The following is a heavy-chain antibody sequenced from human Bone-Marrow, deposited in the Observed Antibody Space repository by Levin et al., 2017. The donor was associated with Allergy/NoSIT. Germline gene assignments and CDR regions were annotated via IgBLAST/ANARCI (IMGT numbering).Heavy chain of an antibody. CDR3: ARDYYDDSSGYDGYFQH. V-gene: IGHV3-74*01. CDR2: INSDGSST. CDR1: GFTFSSYW. J-gene: IGHJ1*01. D-gene: IGHD3-22*01. Sequence: GESLKISCAASGFTFSSYWMHWVRQAPGKGLVWVSRINSDGSSTSYADSVKGRFTISRDNAKNTLYLQMNSLRAEDTAVYYCARDYYDDSSGYDGYFQHWGQGTLVTVSS.